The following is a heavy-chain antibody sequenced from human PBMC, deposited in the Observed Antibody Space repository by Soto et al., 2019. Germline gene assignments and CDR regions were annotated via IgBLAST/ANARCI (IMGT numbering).Heavy chain of an antibody. CDR1: GGSFSGYY. D-gene: IGHD7-27*01. CDR2: INHSGST. V-gene: IGHV4-34*01. CDR3: ARPLGTQTYYYCMDV. Sequence: SETLSLTCAVYGGSFSGYYWSWIRQPPGKGLEWIGEINHSGSTNYNPSLKSRVTISVDTSKNQFFLKLSSVTAADTAVYYCARPLGTQTYYYCMDVWGQGTTVTVSS. J-gene: IGHJ6*02.